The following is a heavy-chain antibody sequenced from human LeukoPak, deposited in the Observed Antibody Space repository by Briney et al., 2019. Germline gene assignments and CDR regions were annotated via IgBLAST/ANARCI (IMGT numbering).Heavy chain of an antibody. CDR2: INHSGST. CDR1: GGSFSGYY. J-gene: IGHJ5*02. CDR3: ATRGDSSSWIDP. V-gene: IGHV4-34*01. D-gene: IGHD6-13*01. Sequence: SETLSLTCAVYGGSFSGYYWSWIRQPPGKGLEWIGEINHSGSTNYTPSLKSRVTISVDTSKNQFSLKLSSVTAADTAVYYCATRGDSSSWIDPWGQGTLVTVSS.